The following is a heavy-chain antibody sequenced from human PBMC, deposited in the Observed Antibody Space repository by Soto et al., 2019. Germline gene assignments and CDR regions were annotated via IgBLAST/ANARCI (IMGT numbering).Heavy chain of an antibody. CDR1: GGSISSGDYY. J-gene: IGHJ4*02. D-gene: IGHD2-2*01. Sequence: SSETLSLTCTVSGGSISSGDYYWSWIRQPPGKGLEWIGYIYYSGSTYYNPSLKSRVTISVDTSKNQFSLKLSSVTAADTAVYYCARGGDIVVVPAAMTYDYWGQGTLVTVSS. V-gene: IGHV4-30-4*01. CDR2: IYYSGST. CDR3: ARGGDIVVVPAAMTYDY.